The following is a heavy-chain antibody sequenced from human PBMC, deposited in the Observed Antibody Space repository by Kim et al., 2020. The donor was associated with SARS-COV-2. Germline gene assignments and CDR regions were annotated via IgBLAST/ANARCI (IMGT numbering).Heavy chain of an antibody. V-gene: IGHV4-34*01. Sequence: SETLSLTCAVYGGSFSGYYWSWIRQPPGKGLEWIGEINHSGSTNYNPSLKSRVTISVDTSKNQFSLKLSSVTAADTAVYYCARGRRVLGWFGELLPYYFDYWGQGTLVTVSS. CDR3: ARGRRVLGWFGELLPYYFDY. CDR1: GGSFSGYY. D-gene: IGHD3-10*01. CDR2: INHSGST. J-gene: IGHJ4*02.